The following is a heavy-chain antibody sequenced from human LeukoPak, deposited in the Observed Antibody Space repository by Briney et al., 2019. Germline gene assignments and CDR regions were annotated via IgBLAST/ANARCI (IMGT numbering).Heavy chain of an antibody. CDR3: AKAQSSGFYWYFDC. CDR2: ISGTGGNT. CDR1: GFTFSSYA. Sequence: PGGSLRLSCAASGFTFSSYAMSWVRQAPGKGLEWVLAISGTGGNTYYADSVKGRFTISRDNSKNTLYLQMNSLRDEDTAVYYCAKAQSSGFYWYFDCWGQGTLVTVFS. V-gene: IGHV3-23*01. D-gene: IGHD3-22*01. J-gene: IGHJ4*02.